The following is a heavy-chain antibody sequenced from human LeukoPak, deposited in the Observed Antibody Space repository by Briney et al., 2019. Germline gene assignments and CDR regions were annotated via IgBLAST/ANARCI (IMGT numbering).Heavy chain of an antibody. V-gene: IGHV4-39*07. J-gene: IGHJ4*02. CDR1: DVSISSSSYY. CDR3: ARRKRLGSYLFDY. CDR2: INHSGST. Sequence: SETLSLTCTISDVSISSSSYYWGWIRQPPGKGLGWIGEINHSGSTNYNPSLKSRVTISVDTSKNQFSLKLSSVTAADTAVYYCARRKRLGSYLFDYWGQGTLVTVSS. D-gene: IGHD3-16*02.